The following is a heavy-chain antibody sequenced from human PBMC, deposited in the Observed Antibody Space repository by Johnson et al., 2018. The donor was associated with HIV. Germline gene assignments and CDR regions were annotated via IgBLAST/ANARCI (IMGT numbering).Heavy chain of an antibody. CDR2: ISYDGSNK. J-gene: IGHJ3*02. D-gene: IGHD5-18*01. V-gene: IGHV3-30-3*01. CDR3: AKDVVGIQLLGAFDI. Sequence: VQLLESGGGVVQPGRSLRLSCAASGFTFSTYAIHWVRQAPGKGLEWVAVISYDGSNKYYADSVKGRFTISRDNSKNTLYLQMNSLIAEDTAVYYCAKDVVGIQLLGAFDIWGQWTMVTVSS. CDR1: GFTFSTYA.